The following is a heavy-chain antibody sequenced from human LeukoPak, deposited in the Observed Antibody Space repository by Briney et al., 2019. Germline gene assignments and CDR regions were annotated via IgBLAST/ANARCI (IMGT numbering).Heavy chain of an antibody. CDR3: ARDRGRKYYYGMDV. CDR2: IFYSGST. D-gene: IGHD5-12*01. J-gene: IGHJ6*02. V-gene: IGHV4-39*02. CDR1: GGSISSSSYS. Sequence: SETLSLTCTVSGGSISSSSYSWGWIRQPPGKGLAWIGNIFYSGSTYYNPSLKSRVTISVDTSRSQFSLKLNSVTAADTAVYYCARDRGRKYYYGMDVWGQGTTVTVSS.